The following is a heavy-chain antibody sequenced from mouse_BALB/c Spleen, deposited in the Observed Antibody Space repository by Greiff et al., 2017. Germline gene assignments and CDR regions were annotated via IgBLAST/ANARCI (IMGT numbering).Heavy chain of an antibody. J-gene: IGHJ4*01. V-gene: IGHV5-6-5*01. CDR3: ARGHYGSDYAMDY. Sequence: DVKLVESGGGLVKPGGSLKLSCAASGFTFSSYAMSWVRQTPEKRLEWVASISSGGSTYYPDSVKGRFTISRDNARNILYLQMSSLRSEDTAMYYCARGHYGSDYAMDYWGQGTSVTVSS. D-gene: IGHD1-1*01. CDR2: ISSGGST. CDR1: GFTFSSYA.